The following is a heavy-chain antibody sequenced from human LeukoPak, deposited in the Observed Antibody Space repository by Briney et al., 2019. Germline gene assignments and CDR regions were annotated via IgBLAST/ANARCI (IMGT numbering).Heavy chain of an antibody. CDR1: GGTFSSYA. CDR3: ARGNTVTTEYYYFGMDV. Sequence: SVKVSCKASGGTFSSYAISWVRQAPGQGLEWMGGIIPIFGTANYAQKFQGRVTITADESTSTAYMELSSLRSEDTAVYYCARGNTVTTEYYYFGMDVWGQGTTVTVSS. CDR2: IIPIFGTA. D-gene: IGHD4-17*01. J-gene: IGHJ6*02. V-gene: IGHV1-69*13.